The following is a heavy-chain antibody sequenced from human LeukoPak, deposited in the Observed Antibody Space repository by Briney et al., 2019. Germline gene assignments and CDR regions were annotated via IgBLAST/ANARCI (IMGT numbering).Heavy chain of an antibody. CDR3: ARGLAVAGTGY. Sequence: ASVKVSCKASGYTFTSYEINWVRQATGQGLEWMGWMNPNSGNTGYAQTFQGRVTMTRDTSMSTAYMELSSLRSEDTAVYYCARGLAVAGTGYWGQGTLVTVSS. J-gene: IGHJ4*02. V-gene: IGHV1-8*01. CDR2: MNPNSGNT. D-gene: IGHD6-19*01. CDR1: GYTFTSYE.